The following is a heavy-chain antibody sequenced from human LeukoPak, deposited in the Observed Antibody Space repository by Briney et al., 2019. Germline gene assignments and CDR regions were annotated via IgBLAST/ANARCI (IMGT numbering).Heavy chain of an antibody. CDR3: ERVPPYDILTGYYKTVWFDP. J-gene: IGHJ5*02. CDR2: IYYSGST. Sequence: SETLSLTCTVSGGSISSSSYYWGWIRQPPGKGLEWIGSIYYSGSTYYNPSLKSRVTISVDTSKNQFSLKLSSVTAADTAVYYCERVPPYDILTGYYKTVWFDPWGQGTLVTVSS. V-gene: IGHV4-39*07. D-gene: IGHD3-9*01. CDR1: GGSISSSSYY.